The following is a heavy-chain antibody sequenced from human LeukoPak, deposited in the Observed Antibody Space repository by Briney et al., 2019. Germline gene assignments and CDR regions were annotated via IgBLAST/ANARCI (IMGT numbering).Heavy chain of an antibody. Sequence: GGSLRLSYAASGFPFNSYAMSWVRHAPGEGLEWVSAIRGNGGSTYYADSVKGTFTISRDNSKNTLYLQMNSLRDEDTAVYYCARVPYYYDSSGATSNFDYWGQGTLVTVSS. CDR2: IRGNGGST. J-gene: IGHJ4*02. CDR1: GFPFNSYA. CDR3: ARVPYYYDSSGATSNFDY. V-gene: IGHV3-23*01. D-gene: IGHD3-22*01.